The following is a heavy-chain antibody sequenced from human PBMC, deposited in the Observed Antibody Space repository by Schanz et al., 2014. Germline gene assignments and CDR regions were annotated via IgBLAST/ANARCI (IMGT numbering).Heavy chain of an antibody. CDR1: GFTFGDYA. CDR3: ARGLIAAAGGAFDY. CDR2: INTGVNT. J-gene: IGHJ4*02. D-gene: IGHD6-13*01. V-gene: IGHV3-23*01. Sequence: EVQLLESGGGLVQPGGSLRLSCAASGFTFGDYAMTWVRPAPGKGLEWVSAINTGVNTYYADSVRGRFTMSRDNSKNTLYLQMNSLRAGDAAVYYCARGLIAAAGGAFDYWGQGTLVAVSA.